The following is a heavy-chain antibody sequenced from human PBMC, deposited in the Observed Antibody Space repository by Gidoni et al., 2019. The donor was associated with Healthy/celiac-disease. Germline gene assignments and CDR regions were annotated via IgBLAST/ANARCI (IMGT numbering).Heavy chain of an antibody. Sequence: QAQLVQSVVVVKKPGSSVKVSCKASGGTFSSYAISWVRQAPGQGLEWMGGIIPIFCTANYAQKFQGRGTITADKSTSTAYMELSSLRSEDTAVYYCARSRLNNSGSNLGFDYWGQGTLVTVSS. D-gene: IGHD5-12*01. CDR2: IIPIFCTA. CDR3: ARSRLNNSGSNLGFDY. V-gene: IGHV1-69*06. CDR1: GGTFSSYA. J-gene: IGHJ4*02.